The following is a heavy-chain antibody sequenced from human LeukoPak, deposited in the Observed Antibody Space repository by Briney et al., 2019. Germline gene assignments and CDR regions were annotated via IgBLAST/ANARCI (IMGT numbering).Heavy chain of an antibody. CDR1: GFTFGDYG. CDR3: AREIVVVPGAVHPPDASDM. D-gene: IGHD2-2*01. V-gene: IGHV3-49*04. J-gene: IGHJ3*02. Sequence: GGSLRLSCTVSGFTFGDYGFSWVRQAPGKGLEWVGIIRSKIFDGTTEYAESVKGRFSISRDDSKSIVYLQMDSLKSEDTALYYCAREIVVVPGAVHPPDASDMWGQGKMVTVSS. CDR2: IRSKIFDGTT.